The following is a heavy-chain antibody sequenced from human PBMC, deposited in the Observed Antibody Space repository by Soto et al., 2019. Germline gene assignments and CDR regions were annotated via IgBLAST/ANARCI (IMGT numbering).Heavy chain of an antibody. V-gene: IGHV4-30-4*01. D-gene: IGHD6-13*01. Sequence: QVQLQESGPGLVKPSQTLSLTCTVSGGSISSGDYYWSWIRQPPGKGLEWIGYNYYSGSTYYNPSLKSRVTISVDTSNNQFSLKLSSVTAADTAVYYCARDSSSWPYYFDYWGQGTLVTVSS. CDR3: ARDSSSWPYYFDY. CDR2: NYYSGST. CDR1: GGSISSGDYY. J-gene: IGHJ4*02.